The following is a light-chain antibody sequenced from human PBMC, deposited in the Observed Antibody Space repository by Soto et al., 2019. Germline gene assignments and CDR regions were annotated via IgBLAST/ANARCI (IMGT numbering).Light chain of an antibody. CDR2: EVT. J-gene: IGLJ1*01. CDR1: SSDVGRYNY. CDR3: SSYAGGNNLYV. Sequence: QSVLTQPPSAYGSPGQSVTISCTGTSSDVGRYNYVSWYQQHPGKAPKLMISEVTKRPSGVPDRFSGSKSGNTASLTVSGLQAEEEADYYCSSYAGGNNLYVFGTGTKLTVL. V-gene: IGLV2-8*01.